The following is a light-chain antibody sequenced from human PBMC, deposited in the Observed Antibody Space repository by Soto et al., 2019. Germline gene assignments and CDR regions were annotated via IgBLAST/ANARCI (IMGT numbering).Light chain of an antibody. V-gene: IGKV1-39*01. Sequence: DIQMTQSPSSLSASVGDRVTLTCRASQSISSYLNWYQQKPGKAPKLLIYAASSLQSGVPSRFSGSGSGTDFTLTISSLQLEDFVTYYCQQSYSTPWTFGQGTKVEIK. CDR2: AAS. CDR3: QQSYSTPWT. J-gene: IGKJ1*01. CDR1: QSISSY.